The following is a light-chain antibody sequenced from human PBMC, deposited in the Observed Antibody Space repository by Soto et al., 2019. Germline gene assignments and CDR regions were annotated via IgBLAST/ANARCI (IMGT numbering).Light chain of an antibody. CDR1: SSDVGGYNY. J-gene: IGLJ1*01. Sequence: QSALTQPASVSGSPGQSITISCTGTSSDVGGYNYVSWYQQHPGKAPKLMIYEVSNRPSRVSNRFSGSKSGNTASLTISGLQAEGEADYYCSSYTRSSTSYVFGTGTKVTVL. V-gene: IGLV2-14*01. CDR2: EVS. CDR3: SSYTRSSTSYV.